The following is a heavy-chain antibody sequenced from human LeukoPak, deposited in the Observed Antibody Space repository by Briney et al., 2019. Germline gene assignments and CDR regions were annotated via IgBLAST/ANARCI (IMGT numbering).Heavy chain of an antibody. J-gene: IGHJ4*02. CDR2: ISSSGSNL. Sequence: PGGYLTCSCAASGFTCCSYAMGWHRQAQGQGLEWVSYISSSGSNLDYEDSVRGRFTISRDNAKNLLYLQMNSLRAEDTAVYYCAKDWAYYYDNYGLDYWGQGTLVTVSS. CDR3: AKDWAYYYDNYGLDY. CDR1: GFTCCSYA. V-gene: IGHV3-48*03. D-gene: IGHD3-22*01.